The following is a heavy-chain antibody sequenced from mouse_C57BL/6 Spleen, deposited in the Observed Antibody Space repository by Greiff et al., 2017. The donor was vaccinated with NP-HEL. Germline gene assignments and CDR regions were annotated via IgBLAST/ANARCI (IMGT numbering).Heavy chain of an antibody. CDR1: GFNIKDDY. CDR3: TTFYSNYVGAHAMDY. V-gene: IGHV14-4*01. J-gene: IGHJ4*01. CDR2: IDPENGDT. D-gene: IGHD2-5*01. Sequence: VQLQQSGAELVRPGASVKLSCTASGFNIKDDYMHWVKQRPEQGLEWIGWIDPENGDTEYDSKFQGKATITADNSSNTAYLQLSSLTSADTAVYYCTTFYSNYVGAHAMDYWGQGTSVTVSS.